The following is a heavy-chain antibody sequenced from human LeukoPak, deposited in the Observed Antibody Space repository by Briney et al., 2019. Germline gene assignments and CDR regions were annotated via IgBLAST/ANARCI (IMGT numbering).Heavy chain of an antibody. CDR3: AKAVPRIAAAGTCFDY. CDR2: ISGSGGST. Sequence: PGRSLRLSCAASGFTFSSYAMSWVRQAPGKGLEWVSAISGSGGSTYYADSVKGRFTISRDNSKNTLYLQMNSLRAEDTAVYYCAKAVPRIAAAGTCFDYWGQGTLVTVSS. CDR1: GFTFSSYA. V-gene: IGHV3-23*01. D-gene: IGHD6-13*01. J-gene: IGHJ4*02.